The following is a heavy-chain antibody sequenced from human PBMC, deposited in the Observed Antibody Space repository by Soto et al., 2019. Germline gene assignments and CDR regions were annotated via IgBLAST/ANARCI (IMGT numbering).Heavy chain of an antibody. CDR1: GFTFSSYG. CDR2: ISYDGSNK. D-gene: IGHD4-17*01. Sequence: QVQLVESGGGVVQPGRSLRLSCAASGFTFSSYGMHWVRQAPGKGLERVAVISYDGSNKYYADSVKGRFTISRDNSKNTLYLQMISLRAEDTAVYFCAKDPLAHDYDDYYCGMDVWGQGTTVTVSS. V-gene: IGHV3-30*18. CDR3: AKDPLAHDYDDYYCGMDV. J-gene: IGHJ6*02.